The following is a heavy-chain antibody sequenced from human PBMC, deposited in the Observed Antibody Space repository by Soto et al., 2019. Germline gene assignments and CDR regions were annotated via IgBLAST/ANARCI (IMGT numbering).Heavy chain of an antibody. CDR3: AVAMVRAILIFESSGMHV. J-gene: IGHJ6*02. CDR1: GGSFNNYA. V-gene: IGHV1-69*01. D-gene: IGHD3-10*01. Sequence: QVHLVQSGAEVKKPGSSVKVSCKTSGGSFNNYAVSWGRQAPGQGREWRGGIIPNFDTPNYAQKFQDRVTIIADESTSTVYMELRSLRSNDTAVYYCAVAMVRAILIFESSGMHVWGQGTTVIVSS. CDR2: IIPNFDTP.